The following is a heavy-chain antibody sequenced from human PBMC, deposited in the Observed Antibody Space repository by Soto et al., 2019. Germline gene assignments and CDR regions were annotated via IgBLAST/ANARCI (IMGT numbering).Heavy chain of an antibody. CDR1: GYSFTSYW. CDR3: AGYCSSTSCYWVGQQDWFDP. CDR2: IDPSDSYT. D-gene: IGHD2-2*01. V-gene: IGHV5-10-1*01. Sequence: PGESLKISCKGSGYSFTSYWISWVRQMPGKGLEWMGRIDPSDSYTNYSPSFQGHVTISADKSISTAYLQWSSLKASDTAMYYCAGYCSSTSCYWVGQQDWFDPWGQGTLVTVSS. J-gene: IGHJ5*02.